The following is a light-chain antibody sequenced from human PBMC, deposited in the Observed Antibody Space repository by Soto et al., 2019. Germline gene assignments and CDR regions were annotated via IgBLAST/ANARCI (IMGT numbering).Light chain of an antibody. CDR2: KDS. J-gene: IGLJ2*01. CDR3: QSADSSGTLEV. V-gene: IGLV3-25*03. Sequence: SYELTQPPSVSVSPGQTARITCSGDALPQQYGYWYQQKPGQAPVLVIYKDSERPSGIPERFSGSSSGTTVTLTISGVQAEDEADYYCQSADSSGTLEVFGGGTKLTVL. CDR1: ALPQQY.